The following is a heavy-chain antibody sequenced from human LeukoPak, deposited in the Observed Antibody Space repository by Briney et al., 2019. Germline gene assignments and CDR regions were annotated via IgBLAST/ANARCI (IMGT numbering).Heavy chain of an antibody. Sequence: PSETLSLTCTVSGGSMKSFYWNWIRQPPGKGLEWNGYIYSSGSTNYHPSLKSRVTISLDTSKYQFSLDLTSVTAADTAVYYCARAVTKSWFDLWGQGTLVPVSS. CDR3: ARAVTKSWFDL. CDR1: GGSMKSFY. J-gene: IGHJ5*02. D-gene: IGHD4-17*01. V-gene: IGHV4-59*01. CDR2: IYSSGST.